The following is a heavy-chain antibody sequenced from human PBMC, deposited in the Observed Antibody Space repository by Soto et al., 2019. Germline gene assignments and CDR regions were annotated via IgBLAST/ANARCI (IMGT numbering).Heavy chain of an antibody. D-gene: IGHD2-15*01. CDR1: GFTFSDYY. V-gene: IGHV3-11*01. CDR2: ISSSGSTI. J-gene: IGHJ5*02. Sequence: GGSLRLSCAASGFTFSDYYMSWIRQAPGKGLEWVSYISSSGSTIYYADSVKGRFTISRDNAKNSLYLQMNSLRAEDTAVYYCARDSFLIWVADNWFDPWGQGTLVTVSS. CDR3: ARDSFLIWVADNWFDP.